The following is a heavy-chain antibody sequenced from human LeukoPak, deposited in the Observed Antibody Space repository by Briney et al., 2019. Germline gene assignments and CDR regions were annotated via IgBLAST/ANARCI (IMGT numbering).Heavy chain of an antibody. Sequence: GSSVKVSCKASGGTFSSYAISWVRQAPGQGLEWMGGIIPTFGTANYAQKFQGRVTITADESTSTAYMELSSLRSEDTAVYYCASQEHIVVVPAATETPNWFDPWGQGTLVTVSS. CDR3: ASQEHIVVVPAATETPNWFDP. CDR1: GGTFSSYA. V-gene: IGHV1-69*01. J-gene: IGHJ5*02. CDR2: IIPTFGTA. D-gene: IGHD2-2*01.